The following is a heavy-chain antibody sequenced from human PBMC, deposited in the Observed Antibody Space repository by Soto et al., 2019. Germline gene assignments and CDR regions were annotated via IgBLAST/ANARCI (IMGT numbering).Heavy chain of an antibody. D-gene: IGHD7-27*01. CDR3: VRETGDYYYYYIDV. J-gene: IGHJ6*03. CDR1: GGTFSSYA. V-gene: IGHV1-3*01. CDR2: INPGNGNT. Sequence: ASVKVSCKASGGTFSSYAISWVRQAPGQGLEWMGGINPGNGNTNYSQKFQGRVTITRDTSTSTAYMELSSLRSEDTAVYYCVRETGDYYYYYIDVCGKGTSVTVSS.